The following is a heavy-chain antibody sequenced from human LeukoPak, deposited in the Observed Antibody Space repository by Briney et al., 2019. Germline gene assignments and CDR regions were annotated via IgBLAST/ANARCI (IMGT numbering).Heavy chain of an antibody. D-gene: IGHD3-22*01. CDR1: GITLSSYG. J-gene: IGHJ4*02. V-gene: IGHV3-23*01. Sequence: PGGSLTLSCSVSGITLSSYGMTWVRQAPGKGREWVAGVSDSDKKTNYADPVKGRFTISRDKPQNTLELQMNSLRPEDTAVYFCAKRGVVIRVILVGFRKEAYYFDSWGQGALVTVSS. CDR3: AKRGVVIRVILVGFRKEAYYFDS. CDR2: VSDSDKKT.